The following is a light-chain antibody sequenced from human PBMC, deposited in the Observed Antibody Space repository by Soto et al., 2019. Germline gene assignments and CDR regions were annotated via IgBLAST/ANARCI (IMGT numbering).Light chain of an antibody. CDR1: QSVSYF. J-gene: IGKJ4*01. CDR2: DAS. Sequence: EVVLTQSPATLSLSPGERVTLSCRASQSVSYFLAWYQHKPGQPPRLLIYDASSRATGIPARFSGSGSGTDFTLTISSLEPEDFAFYYCQQCGSWPLTFGGGTKVEI. V-gene: IGKV3-11*01. CDR3: QQCGSWPLT.